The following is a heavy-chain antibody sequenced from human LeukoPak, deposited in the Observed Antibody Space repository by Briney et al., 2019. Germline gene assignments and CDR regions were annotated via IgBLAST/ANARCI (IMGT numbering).Heavy chain of an antibody. V-gene: IGHV4-59*01. CDR1: GVSISIYY. D-gene: IGHD1-26*01. J-gene: IGHJ4*02. CDR3: VRDRELNY. CDR2: IYNSGST. Sequence: SETLSLTCTVSGVSISIYYWSWVRQPPGKGLEWIGYIYNSGSTNYNPSLRSRATISADTSKNQFSLKLSSVTAADTAVYYCVRDRELNYWGQGTLVTVSS.